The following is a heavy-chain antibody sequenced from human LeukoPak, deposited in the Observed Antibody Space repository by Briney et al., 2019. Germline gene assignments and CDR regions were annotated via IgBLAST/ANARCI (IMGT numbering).Heavy chain of an antibody. V-gene: IGHV4-59*08. Sequence: PSETLSLTCTVSGGSISSHYWSWIRQPPGKGLEWIGYIYNSGSTNYNPSLMRRVTISLDTSKNQFSLHLTSVTAADTPVYFCARDDYGVFDAFDVWGQGTVVTVSS. CDR2: IYNSGST. J-gene: IGHJ3*01. D-gene: IGHD3-16*01. CDR3: ARDDYGVFDAFDV. CDR1: GGSISSHY.